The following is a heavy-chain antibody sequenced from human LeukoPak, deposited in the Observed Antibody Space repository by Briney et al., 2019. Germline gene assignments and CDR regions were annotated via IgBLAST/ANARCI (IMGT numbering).Heavy chain of an antibody. D-gene: IGHD2-2*01. V-gene: IGHV1-18*04. CDR3: ARVPPSAHQLLSSDY. CDR1: GYTFTNYG. CDR2: ISANNGET. Sequence: ASVKVSCKASGYTFTNYGISWVRQAPGQGLEWMAWISANNGETRYAQNLQGRVTMTTDTSTSTAYMELRSLRSDDTAVYYCARVPPSAHQLLSSDYWGQGAQVTVSS. J-gene: IGHJ4*02.